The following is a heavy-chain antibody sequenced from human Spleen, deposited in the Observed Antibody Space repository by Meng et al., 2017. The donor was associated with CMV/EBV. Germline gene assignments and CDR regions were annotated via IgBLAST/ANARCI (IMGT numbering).Heavy chain of an antibody. CDR1: GFFFTSYG. CDR2: IRYDGTNE. V-gene: IGHV3-30*02. D-gene: IGHD5-18*01. Sequence: GGSLRLSCAASGFFFTSYGMHWVRQAPGKGLEWVAFIRYDGTNEHYVDSVKGRFTISRDNSKNTVYLQMNSLRPEDTAVYYCAKGNSGYNYGCLDYWGQGTLVTVSS. J-gene: IGHJ4*02. CDR3: AKGNSGYNYGCLDY.